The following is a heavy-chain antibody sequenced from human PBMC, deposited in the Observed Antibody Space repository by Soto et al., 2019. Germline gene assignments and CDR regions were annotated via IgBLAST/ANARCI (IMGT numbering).Heavy chain of an antibody. CDR2: IHYTGYT. CDR1: GDSISTDYF. CDR3: ARTWDF. Sequence: SETLSLTCTVSGDSISTDYFWSWVRQSPEKGLEWVGNIHYTGYTYYHPSLGSRFTISMDTSKNQFSLTVNSVTAADTAVYYCARTWDFWGQGTLVTVSS. V-gene: IGHV4-30-4*01. J-gene: IGHJ4*02.